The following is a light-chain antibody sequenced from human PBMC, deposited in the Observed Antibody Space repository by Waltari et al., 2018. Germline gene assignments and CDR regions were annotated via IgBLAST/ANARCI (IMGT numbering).Light chain of an antibody. Sequence: DIQMTQSPSSLSASVGDRVTITCRASRAITNYVNWYQQRPGLATKLLIYAASTLQGGVPTRFSGSGSGTDFTLTISSLQIEDFATYYCQQSHSAPLAFGGGTRLEI. CDR3: QQSHSAPLA. V-gene: IGKV1-39*01. CDR1: RAITNY. J-gene: IGKJ4*01. CDR2: AAS.